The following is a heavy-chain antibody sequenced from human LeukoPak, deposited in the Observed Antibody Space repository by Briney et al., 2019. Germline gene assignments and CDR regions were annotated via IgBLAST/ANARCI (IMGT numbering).Heavy chain of an antibody. J-gene: IGHJ4*02. D-gene: IGHD6-19*01. CDR2: INPNSGGT. CDR3: ARDSSRRVAGTGGGY. V-gene: IGHV1-2*02. Sequence: ASVKVSCKASGYTFTGYYMHWVRQAPGQGLEWMGWINPNSGGTNYAQKFQGRVTMTRDTSTSTVYMELSSLRSEDTAVYYCARDSSRRVAGTGGGYWGQGTLVTVSS. CDR1: GYTFTGYY.